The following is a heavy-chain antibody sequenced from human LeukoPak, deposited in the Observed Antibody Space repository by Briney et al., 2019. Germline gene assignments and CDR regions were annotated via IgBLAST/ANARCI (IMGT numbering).Heavy chain of an antibody. CDR3: ARLMGERSLFDY. J-gene: IGHJ4*02. V-gene: IGHV3-7*02. D-gene: IGHD1-26*01. CDR2: IKQDGNEK. Sequence: GGSLRLSCAASGFTFSSCWMTWVRQAPGKGLEWVANIKQDGNEKYYVDSVKGRFSISRDNAKNSVYLQMDSLRAEDTAVYYCARLMGERSLFDYWGQGVLVTVSS. CDR1: GFTFSSCW.